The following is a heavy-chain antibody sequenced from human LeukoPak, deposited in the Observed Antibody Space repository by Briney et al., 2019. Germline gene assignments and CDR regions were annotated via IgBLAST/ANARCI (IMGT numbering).Heavy chain of an antibody. D-gene: IGHD6-19*01. CDR3: ARDRGTRGWYYDAFDI. CDR2: ISDSDNTI. Sequence: GGSLRLSCEAPGFTFSSYEMNWVRQAPGKGLEWVSYISDSDNTIYYADSVKGRFTISRDNAKSSLYLQMNSLRAEDTALYYCARDRGTRGWYYDAFDIGGQGTMVTVSS. CDR1: GFTFSSYE. V-gene: IGHV3-48*03. J-gene: IGHJ3*02.